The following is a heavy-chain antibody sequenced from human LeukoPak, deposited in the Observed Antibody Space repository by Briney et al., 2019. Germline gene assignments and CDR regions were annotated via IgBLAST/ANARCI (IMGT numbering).Heavy chain of an antibody. D-gene: IGHD3-10*01. CDR2: IYPGDSDT. CDR1: GYSFTSYW. Sequence: GESLKISCKGSGYSFTSYWIGWVRQMPGKGLEWMGIIYPGDSDTRYSPSFQGQVTTSADKSSSTAYLHWSSLKASDTAMYYCARAGFGSGSYLTSAYYFDYWGQGTLVTVSS. CDR3: ARAGFGSGSYLTSAYYFDY. J-gene: IGHJ4*02. V-gene: IGHV5-51*01.